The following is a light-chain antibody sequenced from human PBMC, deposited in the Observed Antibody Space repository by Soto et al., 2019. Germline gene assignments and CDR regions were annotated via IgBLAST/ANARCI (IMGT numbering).Light chain of an antibody. CDR2: DVS. V-gene: IGLV2-14*01. Sequence: LTQPASVSGSPGQSITISCSGTSSDVGGYNYVSWYQQHPGKAPKLMISDVSNRPSGVSNRFSGSKSGNTASLTISGLQAEDEADYYCSSYTSSSTLSYVFGTGTKVTVL. CDR3: SSYTSSSTLSYV. CDR1: SSDVGGYNY. J-gene: IGLJ1*01.